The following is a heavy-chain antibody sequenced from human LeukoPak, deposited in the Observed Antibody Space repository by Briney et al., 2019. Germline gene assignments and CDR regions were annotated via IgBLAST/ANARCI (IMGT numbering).Heavy chain of an antibody. CDR2: IRDDGSNK. CDR3: ANLYGGSYLDH. CDR1: GFTFSSYG. J-gene: IGHJ4*02. D-gene: IGHD1-26*01. Sequence: GGSLRLSCAASGFTFSSYGMHWVRQAPGKGLEWVSFIRDDGSNKYYADSVKGRFTISRDNSKNTLYLQMNSLKGEDTAVYYCANLYGGSYLDHWGQGTLVTVSS. V-gene: IGHV3-30*02.